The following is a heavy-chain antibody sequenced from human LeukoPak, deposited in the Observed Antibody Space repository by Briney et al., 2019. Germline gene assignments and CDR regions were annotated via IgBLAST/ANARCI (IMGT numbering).Heavy chain of an antibody. Sequence: GGSLRLSCAASGFIFSDYYMSWIRQAPGKGLEWVAVISYDGSNKYYADSVKGRFTISRDNSKNTLYLQMNSLRAEDTAVYYCARVGGSYFLDVWGKGTTVTVSS. CDR3: ARVGGSYFLDV. D-gene: IGHD1-26*01. J-gene: IGHJ6*03. CDR2: ISYDGSNK. CDR1: GFIFSDYY. V-gene: IGHV3-30*03.